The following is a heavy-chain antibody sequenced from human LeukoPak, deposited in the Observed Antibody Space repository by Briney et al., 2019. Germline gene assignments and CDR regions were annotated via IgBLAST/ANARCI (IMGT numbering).Heavy chain of an antibody. V-gene: IGHV3-23*01. Sequence: GGSLRLSCAASGFTFSSYAMSWVRQAPGKGLEWVSAISGSGGSTYYADSVKGRFTISRDNSKNTLYLQMDSLRAEDTAVYYCAKDVLRLTGDYVDYWAREPWSPSPQ. CDR1: GFTFSSYA. D-gene: IGHD2-8*01. CDR2: ISGSGGST. J-gene: IGHJ4*02. CDR3: AKDVLRLTGDYVDY.